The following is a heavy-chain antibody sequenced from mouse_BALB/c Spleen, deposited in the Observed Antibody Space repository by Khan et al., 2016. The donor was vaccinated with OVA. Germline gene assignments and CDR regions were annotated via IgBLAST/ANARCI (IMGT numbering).Heavy chain of an antibody. CDR1: GYSITSEYA. CDR2: INYSGNT. CDR3: TRIDYYHYDPFPY. D-gene: IGHD2-4*01. V-gene: IGHV3-2*02. J-gene: IGHJ3*01. Sequence: EVQLVETGPGLVKPSQSLSLTCTVTGYSITSEYAWNWIRQFPGNELEWMGYINYSGNTRYNPSLKSRISITRDTSKNQFFLQLTSVTTEDTATYYCTRIDYYHYDPFPYWGQGTLVTVS.